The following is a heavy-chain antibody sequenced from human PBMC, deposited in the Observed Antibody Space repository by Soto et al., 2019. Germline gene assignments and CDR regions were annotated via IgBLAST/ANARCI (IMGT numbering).Heavy chain of an antibody. CDR1: GFTFSSYW. CDR2: IKQDGSEK. V-gene: IGHV3-7*01. Sequence: EVQLVESGGGLVQPGGSLRLSCAASGFTFSSYWMSWVRQAPGKGLEWVGNIKQDGSEKYYVDSVKGRFTISRDNACNSLYLQMNSLGAEDTAVYYCARREGEYSSSSWGVYYSYSYMDVWGKGTTVTVSS. J-gene: IGHJ6*03. CDR3: ARREGEYSSSSWGVYYSYSYMDV. D-gene: IGHD6-6*01.